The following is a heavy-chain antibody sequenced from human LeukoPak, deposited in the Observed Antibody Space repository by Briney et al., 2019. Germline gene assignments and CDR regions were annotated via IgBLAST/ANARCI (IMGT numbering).Heavy chain of an antibody. Sequence: PGGSLRLSCAASGFTVSHKYMSWVRQAPGKGLEWVALTYTHGSAHYADSVKGRFTISRDNSKNTLFLQLNSLRAEDSALYYCAGGYTNTRSALWAFDIWGRGTMVTVSS. CDR3: AGGYTNTRSALWAFDI. V-gene: IGHV3-53*01. CDR1: GFTVSHKY. D-gene: IGHD6-13*01. CDR2: TYTHGSA. J-gene: IGHJ3*02.